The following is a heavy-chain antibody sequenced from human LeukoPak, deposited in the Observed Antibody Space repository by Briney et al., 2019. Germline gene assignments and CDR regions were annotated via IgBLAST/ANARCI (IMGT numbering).Heavy chain of an antibody. J-gene: IGHJ3*02. D-gene: IGHD3-9*01. CDR1: GFTFSSYG. V-gene: IGHV3-23*01. CDR2: RSGSGDYI. Sequence: GGSLTLSCAGSGFTFSSYGMSWVCQAPPKGLELVSFRSGSGDYIYYSDSVQSRFTIFRDNSKKTLYLKMNSLRAEDTAVYYCAKWGDYDILTGYGRKTDNAFDMWVEGTMVTVSS. CDR3: AKWGDYDILTGYGRKTDNAFDM.